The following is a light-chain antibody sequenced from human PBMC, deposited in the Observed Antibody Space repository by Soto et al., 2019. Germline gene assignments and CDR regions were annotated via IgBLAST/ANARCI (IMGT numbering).Light chain of an antibody. CDR2: NNN. V-gene: IGLV1-44*01. Sequence: QLVLTQPPSASGTPGERVTIACSGSSSNIGSTTVKWYQQLPGTAPKLLIYNNNQRPSGVADRFSGSKSGTSASLAISGLQPEDEADYYCAAWDDSLNGVVFGGGTKVTVL. CDR1: SSNIGSTT. J-gene: IGLJ3*02. CDR3: AAWDDSLNGVV.